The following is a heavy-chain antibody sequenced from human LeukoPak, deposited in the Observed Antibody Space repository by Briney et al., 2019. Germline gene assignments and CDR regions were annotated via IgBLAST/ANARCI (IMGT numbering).Heavy chain of an antibody. V-gene: IGHV5-51*01. CDR3: AREIRATYYYDSSGYYYFDY. D-gene: IGHD3-22*01. J-gene: IGHJ4*02. CDR1: GSSFTSYW. Sequence: GESLQISCQGSGSSFTSYWIGWVRPVPGKGLEWMGIIYPGDSDTRYSPSFQGQVTISADKSISTAYLQWSSLKASDTAMYYCAREIRATYYYDSSGYYYFDYWGQGTLVTVSS. CDR2: IYPGDSDT.